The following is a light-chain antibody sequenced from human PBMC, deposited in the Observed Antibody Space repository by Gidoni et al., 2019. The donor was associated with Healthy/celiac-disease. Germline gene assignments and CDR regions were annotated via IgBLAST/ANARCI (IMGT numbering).Light chain of an antibody. V-gene: IGKV3-11*01. CDR2: AAS. Sequence: EIVLTQSPATLSLSPGERATLPCRASQSVSSYLAWYQQKPGQAPRLLIYAASKRATGTPARFSGSGSGTDFTLTISSLEPEDFAVYYWQQRSNWPRWTFGQGTKVEIK. J-gene: IGKJ1*01. CDR1: QSVSSY. CDR3: QQRSNWPRWT.